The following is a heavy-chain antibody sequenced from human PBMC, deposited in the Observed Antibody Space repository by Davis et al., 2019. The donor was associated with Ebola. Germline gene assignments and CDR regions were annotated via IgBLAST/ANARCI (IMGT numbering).Heavy chain of an antibody. CDR2: IYYSGST. CDR1: GGSISSSSYY. V-gene: IGHV4-39*01. J-gene: IGHJ5*02. D-gene: IGHD4-17*01. CDR3: AMDYGAPGWFDP. Sequence: PGGSLRLSCTVSGGSISSSSYYWGWIRQPPGKGLEWIGSIYYSGSTYYNPSLKSRVTISVDTSKNQFSLKLSSVTAADTAVYYCAMDYGAPGWFDPWGQGTLVTVSS.